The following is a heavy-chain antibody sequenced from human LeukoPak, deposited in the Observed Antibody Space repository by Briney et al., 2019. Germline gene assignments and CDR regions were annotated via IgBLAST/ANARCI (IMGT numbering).Heavy chain of an antibody. D-gene: IGHD2-2*01. V-gene: IGHV3-23*01. Sequence: GGSLRLSCAASGFTFNSYAISWVRPPPGKGRAWVSAISGSGGSTYYADSVKGRFTISRDNSKNTLYLQMNSLRAEDTAVYYCAKDLAPSYIVVVPAAKDYWGQGTLVTVSS. CDR1: GFTFNSYA. CDR2: ISGSGGST. CDR3: AKDLAPSYIVVVPAAKDY. J-gene: IGHJ4*02.